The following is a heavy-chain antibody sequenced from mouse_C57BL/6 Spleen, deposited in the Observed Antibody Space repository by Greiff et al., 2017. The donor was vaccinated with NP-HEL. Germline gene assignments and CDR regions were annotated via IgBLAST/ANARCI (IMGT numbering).Heavy chain of an antibody. Sequence: VQLQQSGPELVKPGASVKISCKASGYAFSSSWMNWVKQRPGKGLEWIGRIYSGDGDTNYNGKFKGKATLTADKSSSTAYMQLSSLTSEDSAVYFCAHFLGWYFDVWGTGTTVTVSS. CDR3: AHFLGWYFDV. CDR1: GYAFSSSW. J-gene: IGHJ1*03. D-gene: IGHD3-1*01. CDR2: IYSGDGDT. V-gene: IGHV1-82*01.